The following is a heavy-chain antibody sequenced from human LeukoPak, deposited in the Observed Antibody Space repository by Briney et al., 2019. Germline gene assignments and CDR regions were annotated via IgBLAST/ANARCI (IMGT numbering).Heavy chain of an antibody. V-gene: IGHV3-53*01. J-gene: IGHJ4*02. D-gene: IGHD6-13*01. CDR2: IYSGGRT. Sequence: GGSLRLSCAASGFTVSTNYMSWVRQAPGKGLEWVSVIYSGGRTYYTDSVKGRFTISRDNSKNTLYLQMDSLRADDTAVYYCAGGRTYSSSTLEDYWGQGTLVTVSS. CDR1: GFTVSTNY. CDR3: AGGRTYSSSTLEDY.